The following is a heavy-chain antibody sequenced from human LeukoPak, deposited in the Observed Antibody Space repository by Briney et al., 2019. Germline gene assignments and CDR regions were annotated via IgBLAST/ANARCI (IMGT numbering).Heavy chain of an antibody. V-gene: IGHV3-30*04. CDR3: ARGGKGPVSYYYYMDV. CDR2: ISYDGSNK. D-gene: IGHD1-14*01. Sequence: GGSLRLSCAASGFTFSSYAMHWVRQAPGKGLEWVAVISYDGSNKYYADSVKGRFTISRDNSKNTLYLQMNSLRAEDTAVYYCARGGKGPVSYYYYMDVWGKGTTVTVSS. J-gene: IGHJ6*03. CDR1: GFTFSSYA.